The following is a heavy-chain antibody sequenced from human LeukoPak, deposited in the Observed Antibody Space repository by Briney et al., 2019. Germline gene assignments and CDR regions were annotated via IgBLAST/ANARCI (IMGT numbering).Heavy chain of an antibody. CDR1: GFTFSSYS. J-gene: IGHJ3*02. CDR3: ARDGDTAPDAFDI. CDR2: ISSSSSTI. D-gene: IGHD5-18*01. Sequence: GGSLRLSCAASGFTFSSYSMNWVRQAPGKGLEWVSYISSSSSTIYYADSVKGRFTISRDNAKNSLYLQMNSLRAEDTAVYYCARDGDTAPDAFDIWGQGTMVTVSS. V-gene: IGHV3-48*01.